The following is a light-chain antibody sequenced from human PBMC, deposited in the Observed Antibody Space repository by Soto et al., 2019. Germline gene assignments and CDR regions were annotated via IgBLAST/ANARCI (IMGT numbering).Light chain of an antibody. J-gene: IGKJ5*01. Sequence: DVQMTQSPSSLSASVGDRVTITCRASQNIKNYLSWYQQKPGKAPRVVIFGASLLQSGVPSTFRAARSGTDFTLTISSLRPDEFATYSCRHSHSTPLTFGQGTRLDI. CDR1: QNIKNY. CDR2: GAS. V-gene: IGKV1-39*01. CDR3: RHSHSTPLT.